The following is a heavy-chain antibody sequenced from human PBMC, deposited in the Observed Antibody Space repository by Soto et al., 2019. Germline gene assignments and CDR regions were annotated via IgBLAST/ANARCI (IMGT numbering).Heavy chain of an antibody. CDR2: ISGSGGST. D-gene: IGHD2-2*01. Sequence: GGSLRLSCAASGFTFSSYAMSWVRQAPGKGLEWVSAISGSGGSTYYADSVKGRFTISRDNCKNTLYLHMNSLRAEDTAVYYCAKWGYCSSTSCRSAAAGTFAPPGFDIWGQGTMVTVSS. CDR1: GFTFSSYA. CDR3: AKWGYCSSTSCRSAAAGTFAPPGFDI. V-gene: IGHV3-23*01. J-gene: IGHJ3*02.